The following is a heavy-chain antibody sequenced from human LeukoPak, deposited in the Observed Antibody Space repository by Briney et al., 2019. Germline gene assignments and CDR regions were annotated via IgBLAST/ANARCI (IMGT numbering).Heavy chain of an antibody. Sequence: PGGSLRLSCAASGFTFSNYRMSWVRQAPGKGLEWVANIKQDGSETHYVGSVRGRFIVSRDNAVFLQMNSLGVEDTAIYYCARDFAAAVGWGQGTLVTASS. D-gene: IGHD2-15*01. V-gene: IGHV3-7*01. CDR2: IKQDGSET. J-gene: IGHJ4*02. CDR3: ARDFAAAVG. CDR1: GFTFSNYR.